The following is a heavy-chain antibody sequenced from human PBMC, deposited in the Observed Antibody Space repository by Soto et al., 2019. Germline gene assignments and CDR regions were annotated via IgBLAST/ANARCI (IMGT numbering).Heavy chain of an antibody. V-gene: IGHV1-69*13. CDR1: GGTFSSYA. Sequence: SVTVSCKASGGTFSSYAISWVRQAPGQGLEWMGGIIPIFGTANYAQKFQGRVTITADESTSTAYMELSSLRSEDTAVYYCARDGEMATITSPFDYWGQGTLVTVSS. J-gene: IGHJ4*02. D-gene: IGHD5-12*01. CDR2: IIPIFGTA. CDR3: ARDGEMATITSPFDY.